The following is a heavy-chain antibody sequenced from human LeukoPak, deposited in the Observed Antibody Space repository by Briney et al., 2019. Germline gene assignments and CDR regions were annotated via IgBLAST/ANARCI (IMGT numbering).Heavy chain of an antibody. CDR3: ARSITLIRGATLPIDY. CDR1: GFIFSTYK. J-gene: IGHJ4*02. D-gene: IGHD3-10*01. V-gene: IGHV3-48*02. CDR2: ISDSGSTT. Sequence: PGGSLRLSCTASGFIFSTYKMTWVRQAPGKGLEWLSDISDSGSTTNYANSVKGRFTISRDNAQNSLFLQMNSLTDDDTAVHYCARSITLIRGATLPIDYWGLGSLVTVSS.